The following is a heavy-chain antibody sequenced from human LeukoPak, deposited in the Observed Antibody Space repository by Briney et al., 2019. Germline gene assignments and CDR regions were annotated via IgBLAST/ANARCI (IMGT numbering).Heavy chain of an antibody. CDR2: INPNSGGT. J-gene: IGHJ4*02. CDR1: GYTFTGYY. Sequence: ASVKVSCKASGYTFTGYYMHWVRQAPGQGLEWMGWINPNSGGTNYAQKFQGRVTMTRDTSTTTVHMELSSLRSEDTAVYYCARTYSGSGCVDYWGQGTLVTVSS. D-gene: IGHD6-13*01. V-gene: IGHV1-2*02. CDR3: ARTYSGSGCVDY.